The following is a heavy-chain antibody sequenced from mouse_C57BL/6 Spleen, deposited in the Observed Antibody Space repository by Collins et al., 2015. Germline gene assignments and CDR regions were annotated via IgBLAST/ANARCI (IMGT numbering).Heavy chain of an antibody. D-gene: IGHD3-1*01. CDR2: IWGDGST. Sequence: QVQLKESGPGLVAPSQSLSITCTVSGFSLTGYGVNWVRQPPGKGLEWLGMIWGDGSTDYNSALKSRLSISKDNPKSQVFLKMNSLQTDDTARYYCARERGSGYAMDYWGQGTSVTVSS. V-gene: IGHV2-6-7*01. J-gene: IGHJ4*01. CDR1: GFSLTGYG. CDR3: ARERGSGYAMDY.